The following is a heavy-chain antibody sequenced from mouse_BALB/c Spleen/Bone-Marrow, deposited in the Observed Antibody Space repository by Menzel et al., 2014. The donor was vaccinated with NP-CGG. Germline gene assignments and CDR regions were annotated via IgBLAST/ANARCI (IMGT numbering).Heavy chain of an antibody. V-gene: IGHV1S16*01. Sequence: QVQLQQSGTELVKPGASVKLSCKASGYTFTSYYMFWVKQRPGQGLEWIGEINPSNGGTAFNEKFKSKVTLTVDKSSSTAYIQLSGLTSEDSAVYYCIGSAGTGFAYWGQGTLITVS. J-gene: IGHJ3*01. CDR1: GYTFTSYY. CDR3: IGSAGTGFAY. D-gene: IGHD3-3*01. CDR2: INPSNGGT.